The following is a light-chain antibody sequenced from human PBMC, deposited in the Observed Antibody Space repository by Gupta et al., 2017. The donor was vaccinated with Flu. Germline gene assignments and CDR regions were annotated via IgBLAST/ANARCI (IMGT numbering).Light chain of an antibody. CDR3: HQYDSSPPWT. CDR1: QNLSGDY. Sequence: SATLSSGASQNLSGDYLACCQQKPVLAPRLLIYDASNRENGVPDRFSGSSSGTDFTLTVISLEPEDFAVYYCHQYDSSPPWTFGQGTKVEIK. V-gene: IGKV3D-20*01. J-gene: IGKJ2*02. CDR2: DAS.